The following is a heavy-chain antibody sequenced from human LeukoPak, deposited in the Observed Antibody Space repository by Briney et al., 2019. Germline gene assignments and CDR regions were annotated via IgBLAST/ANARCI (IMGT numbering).Heavy chain of an antibody. V-gene: IGHV3-48*01. CDR2: ITGDSNTI. D-gene: IGHD2-15*01. Sequence: GGSLRLSCAASGFAFSPYAMNWVRQAPGKGLEWVSFITGDSNTIYYADSMKGRFTVSRDNAENSLYLQMNSLSAEDAAVYYCARDRMGGSFDYWGQGTLVTVSS. CDR1: GFAFSPYA. CDR3: ARDRMGGSFDY. J-gene: IGHJ4*02.